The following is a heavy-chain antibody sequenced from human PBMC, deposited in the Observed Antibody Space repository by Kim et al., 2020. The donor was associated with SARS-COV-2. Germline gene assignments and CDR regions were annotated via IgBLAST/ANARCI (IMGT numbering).Heavy chain of an antibody. CDR3: AKDRVKGDGDWDFDY. V-gene: IGHV3-23*01. Sequence: SVQGRFTIARDNSKNTLYLQMNSLRAEDTAVYYCAKDRVKGDGDWDFDYWGRGTLVTVSS. D-gene: IGHD4-17*01. J-gene: IGHJ4*02.